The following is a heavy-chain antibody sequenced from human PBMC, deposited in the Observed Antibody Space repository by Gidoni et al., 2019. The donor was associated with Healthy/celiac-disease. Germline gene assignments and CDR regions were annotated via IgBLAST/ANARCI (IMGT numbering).Heavy chain of an antibody. J-gene: IGHJ4*02. Sequence: QVQLVESGGGVVQPGRCLRLSCAASGFTFSSYGMPWVRQAPGKGLEWVAVISYDGSNKYYADSVKGRFTISRDNSKNTLYLQMNSLRAEDTAVYYCAKDSGVKVYWGQGTLVTVSS. CDR1: GFTFSSYG. V-gene: IGHV3-30*18. CDR2: ISYDGSNK. D-gene: IGHD2-21*01. CDR3: AKDSGVKVY.